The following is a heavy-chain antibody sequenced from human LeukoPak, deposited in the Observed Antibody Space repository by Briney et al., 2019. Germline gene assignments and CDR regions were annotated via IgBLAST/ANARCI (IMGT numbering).Heavy chain of an antibody. J-gene: IGHJ4*02. V-gene: IGHV1-69*02. Sequence: ASVKVSCKASGGTFSSYTISWVRQAPGQGLEWMGRIIPILGIANYAQKFQGRVMITADKSTSTAYMELSSLRSEDTAVYYCARVPYYYDSSGYPPLWGQGTLVTVSS. D-gene: IGHD3-22*01. CDR3: ARVPYYYDSSGYPPL. CDR2: IIPILGIA. CDR1: GGTFSSYT.